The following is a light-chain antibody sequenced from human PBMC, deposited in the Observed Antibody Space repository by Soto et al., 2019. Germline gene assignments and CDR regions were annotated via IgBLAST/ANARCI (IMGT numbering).Light chain of an antibody. CDR3: QQYDNIPLT. Sequence: DFQMTQSPASLSPSVGDRVTITCQASQDISDYLNWYQQKPGAAPKLLIHDATNLQAGVPSRFSGSGSGTEFTFTISSLEPEVVATYYCQQYDNIPLTFGGGTKV. J-gene: IGKJ4*01. CDR1: QDISDY. V-gene: IGKV1-33*01. CDR2: DAT.